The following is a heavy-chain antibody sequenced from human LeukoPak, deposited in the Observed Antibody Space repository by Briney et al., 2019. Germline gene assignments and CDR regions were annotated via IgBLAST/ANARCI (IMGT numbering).Heavy chain of an antibody. J-gene: IGHJ4*02. CDR2: ISTGGSTI. Sequence: GGSLRLSCAGSVVPFSKDEINWGRQAPGKGLEWLSYISTGGSTIYHADSVKGRLTISRDNANNSLYLQMNSLRPEDTALYYCVRSFCSSTSCPLDYWGQGTLVTVSS. CDR3: VRSFCSSTSCPLDY. CDR1: VVPFSKDE. D-gene: IGHD2-2*01. V-gene: IGHV3-48*03.